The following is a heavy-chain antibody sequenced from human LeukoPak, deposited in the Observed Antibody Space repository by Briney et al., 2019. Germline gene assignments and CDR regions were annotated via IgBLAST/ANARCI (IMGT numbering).Heavy chain of an antibody. Sequence: GASVKVSCKASGYTFTSYGISWVRQAPGQGLEWMGWISAYNGNTNYAQKLQGRVTMTTDTSTSTAYMELRSLRSVDTAVYYCARDVVRGVTSGYFDYWGQGTLVTVSS. J-gene: IGHJ4*02. V-gene: IGHV1-18*01. CDR3: ARDVVRGVTSGYFDY. D-gene: IGHD3-10*01. CDR2: ISAYNGNT. CDR1: GYTFTSYG.